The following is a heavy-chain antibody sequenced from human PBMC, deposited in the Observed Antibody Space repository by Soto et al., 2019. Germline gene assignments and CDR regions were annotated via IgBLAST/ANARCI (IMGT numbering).Heavy chain of an antibody. CDR2: RYYSEST. J-gene: IGHJ4*02. CDR1: GGSITTGGYY. Sequence: SETLSLTCTVSGGSITTGGYYWSWIRQLPGKGLEWIGHRYYSESTYYNPSLKSRVSISLDASKNQFSLKLSFVTAADTAMYYCARTKCSGGSCYSWSLDYWGQGTPLTVSS. CDR3: ARTKCSGGSCYSWSLDY. D-gene: IGHD2-15*01. V-gene: IGHV4-31*03.